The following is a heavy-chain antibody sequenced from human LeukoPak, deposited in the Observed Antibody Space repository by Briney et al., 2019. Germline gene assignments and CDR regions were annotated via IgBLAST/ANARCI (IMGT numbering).Heavy chain of an antibody. J-gene: IGHJ4*02. CDR3: TRDASGTYPLDY. V-gene: IGHV3-74*03. Sequence: PGGSLRLSCAASGFTLSSYWMHWVRQAPGKGLVWVSYVTADGSRTTYADSVKGRFTISRDNAKNTLYLQMNSLRAEGTAVYYCTRDASGTYPLDYWGQGTLVTVS. CDR2: VTADGSRT. D-gene: IGHD3-10*01. CDR1: GFTLSSYW.